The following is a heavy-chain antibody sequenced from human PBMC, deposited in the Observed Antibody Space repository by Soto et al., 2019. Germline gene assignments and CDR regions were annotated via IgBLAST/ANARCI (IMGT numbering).Heavy chain of an antibody. D-gene: IGHD3-10*01. V-gene: IGHV3-30-3*02. J-gene: IGHJ4*02. CDR1: GFTFSSYA. CDR2: ISYDGSNK. CDR3: AKKVNSGSGSQYFDY. Sequence: GGSLRLACAASGFTFSSYAMHWVRQAPGKGLEWVAVISYDGSNKYYADSVKGRFTISRDNSKNTLYLQMNSLRAEDAAIYYCAKKVNSGSGSQYFDYWGQGTLVTVSS.